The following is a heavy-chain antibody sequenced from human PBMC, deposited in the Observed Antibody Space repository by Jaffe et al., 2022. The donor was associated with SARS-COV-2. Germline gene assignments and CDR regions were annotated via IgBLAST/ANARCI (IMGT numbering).Heavy chain of an antibody. D-gene: IGHD3-10*01. CDR1: GFSLSTSGEG. CDR3: VHVGSLPYYYFYMDV. J-gene: IGHJ6*03. Sequence: QITLKESGPTLVKPTQTLTLTCTFSGFSLSTSGEGVGWIRQPPGKALEWLALIYWDDDKRYSPSLRSSLTITKDTSKNQVVLAMTNMDPVDTATYYCVHVGSLPYYYFYMDVWGKGTTVTVSS. CDR2: IYWDDDK. V-gene: IGHV2-5*02.